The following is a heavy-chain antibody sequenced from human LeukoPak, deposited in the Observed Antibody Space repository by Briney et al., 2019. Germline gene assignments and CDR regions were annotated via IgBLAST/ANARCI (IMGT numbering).Heavy chain of an antibody. CDR2: IGTAGDT. Sequence: GGSLRLSCAASGFTLSSYDMHWVRQATRKGLEWVLAIGTAGDTYYPGSVKGRFTISRENAKSSLYLQMNSLRAGDTAVYYCARGRLVRGVISFHPPDYWGQGTLVTVSS. J-gene: IGHJ4*02. CDR3: ARGRLVRGVISFHPPDY. CDR1: GFTLSSYD. V-gene: IGHV3-13*01. D-gene: IGHD3-10*01.